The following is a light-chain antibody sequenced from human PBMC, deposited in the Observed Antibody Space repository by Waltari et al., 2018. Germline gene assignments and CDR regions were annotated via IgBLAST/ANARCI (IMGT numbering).Light chain of an antibody. Sequence: DIVMTQSPESLAVSLGERATLNCTSSQTVLYRSSNKNYLAWYQVRPGQPPKLLISWASTRQSGVPHRFSGSGSGTDFTLTISSLQAEDVAVYYCQQYYSTPLAFGQGTKVEIK. J-gene: IGKJ1*01. CDR1: QTVLYRSSNKNY. V-gene: IGKV4-1*01. CDR3: QQYYSTPLA. CDR2: WAS.